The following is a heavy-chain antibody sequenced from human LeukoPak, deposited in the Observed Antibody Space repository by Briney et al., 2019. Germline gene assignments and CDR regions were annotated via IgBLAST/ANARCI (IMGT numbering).Heavy chain of an antibody. J-gene: IGHJ4*02. D-gene: IGHD3-10*01. V-gene: IGHV4-59*08. CDR3: ARNPSFGEPPFFDY. CDR2: IYYSGST. CDR1: GGSISSYY. Sequence: PSETLSLTCTVSGGSISSYYWGWIRQPPGKGLEWIGYIYYSGSTNYNPSLKSRVTISVDMSKNQFSLKLSSVTAADTAVYYCARNPSFGEPPFFDYWGQGTLVTVSS.